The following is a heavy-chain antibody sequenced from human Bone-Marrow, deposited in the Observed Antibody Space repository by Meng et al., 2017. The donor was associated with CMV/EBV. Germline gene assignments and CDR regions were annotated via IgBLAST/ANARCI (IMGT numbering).Heavy chain of an antibody. V-gene: IGHV3-21*04. Sequence: GESLKISCAASGFTVSSNYMNWVRQAPGKGLERVSSISSSSSYIYYADSVKGRFTISRDNAKNSLYLQMNSLRAEDTAVDYCARYCSSTSCYILLQNGMDVWGQGPTVPVS. D-gene: IGHD2-2*02. J-gene: IGHJ6*02. CDR2: ISSSSSYI. CDR3: ARYCSSTSCYILLQNGMDV. CDR1: GFTVSSNY.